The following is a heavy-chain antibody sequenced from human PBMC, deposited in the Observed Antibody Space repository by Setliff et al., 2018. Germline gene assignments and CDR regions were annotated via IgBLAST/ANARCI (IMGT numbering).Heavy chain of an antibody. D-gene: IGHD3-10*01. CDR2: MYYSGST. Sequence: SETLSLTCSVSGGSISSGSYYWGWIRQSPGKGLEWIGSMYYSGSTYYNPSLKGRVTLSVDTTKNQLSLKLTSMTAADTAVYFCARHLLVQGTYHFDYWGQGSPVTVSS. J-gene: IGHJ4*02. CDR3: ARHLLVQGTYHFDY. CDR1: GGSISSGSYY. V-gene: IGHV4-39*01.